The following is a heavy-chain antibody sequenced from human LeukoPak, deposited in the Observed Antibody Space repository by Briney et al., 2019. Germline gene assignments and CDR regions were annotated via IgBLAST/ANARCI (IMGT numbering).Heavy chain of an antibody. CDR3: ARDAALDY. Sequence: PGGSLRLSCAAPGFTFSSYAMHWVRQAPGKGLEWVAVISYDGSNKYYADSVKGRFTISRDNSKNTLYLQMNSLRAEDTAVYYCARDAALDYWGQGTLVTVSS. J-gene: IGHJ4*02. CDR2: ISYDGSNK. V-gene: IGHV3-30-3*01. D-gene: IGHD6-25*01. CDR1: GFTFSSYA.